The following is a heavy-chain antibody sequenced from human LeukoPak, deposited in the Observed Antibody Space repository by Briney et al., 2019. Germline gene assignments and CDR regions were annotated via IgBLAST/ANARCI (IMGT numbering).Heavy chain of an antibody. J-gene: IGHJ4*02. CDR1: GFSFGDYS. V-gene: IGHV3-49*04. Sequence: GGSLRLSCTASGFSFGDYSMNWVRQAPGKGLEWVGFIRSEAYGGTTQYAASVKGRFTISRDDSKSIAYLQMNSLKTEDTAVYYCTSQLQLLTFFDYWGQGTLVTVSS. CDR3: TSQLQLLTFFDY. D-gene: IGHD6-13*01. CDR2: IRSEAYGGTT.